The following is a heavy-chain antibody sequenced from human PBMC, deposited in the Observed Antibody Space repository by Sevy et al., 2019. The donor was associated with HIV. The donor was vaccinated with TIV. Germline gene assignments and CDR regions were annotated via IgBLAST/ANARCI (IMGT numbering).Heavy chain of an antibody. CDR2: ISTSISTI. CDR3: ARLSGYSSSWSYFDY. CDR1: GFTFSSYS. V-gene: IGHV3-48*01. Sequence: GGSLRLSCAASGFTFSSYSMNWVRQAPGKGLEWVSYISTSISTIYYADSVKGRFTISRDNAKNSLYLQMNSLRAEDTAVYHCARLSGYSSSWSYFDYWGQGTLVTVSS. J-gene: IGHJ4*02. D-gene: IGHD6-13*01.